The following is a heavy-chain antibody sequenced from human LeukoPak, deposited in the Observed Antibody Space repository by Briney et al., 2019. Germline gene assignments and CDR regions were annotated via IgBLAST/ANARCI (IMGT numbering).Heavy chain of an antibody. J-gene: IGHJ5*02. Sequence: GGTLRLSCAASGFTFSSYGMRWVRQAPGKGLEWVSSISSGSSFMYYADSVKGRFTISRDNGKNSLYLQMNSLRAKDTALYYCARDYYDSSGSSWFDPWGQGTLVTVSS. CDR2: ISSGSSFM. CDR3: ARDYYDSSGSSWFDP. V-gene: IGHV3-21*01. CDR1: GFTFSSYG. D-gene: IGHD3-22*01.